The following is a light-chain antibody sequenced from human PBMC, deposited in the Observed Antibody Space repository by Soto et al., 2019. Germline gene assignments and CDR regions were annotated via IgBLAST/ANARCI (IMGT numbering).Light chain of an antibody. CDR2: KAS. CDR3: QQYNGYSWT. CDR1: QSISSW. J-gene: IGKJ1*01. Sequence: DIQMTQSPSTLSASVGDRVTITCRASQSISSWLAWYQQKPGKAPKLLIYKASSLESGVPSRFSGSGSGTEFTLTISSLQPDDFAMYYCQQYNGYSWTLGRGTKVDIK. V-gene: IGKV1-5*03.